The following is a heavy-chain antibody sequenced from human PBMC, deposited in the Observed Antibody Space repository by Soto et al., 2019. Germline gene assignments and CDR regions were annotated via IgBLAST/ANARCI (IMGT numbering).Heavy chain of an antibody. CDR1: GYTFTGYY. D-gene: IGHD1-1*01. V-gene: IGHV1-2*02. CDR3: ARGLISSVSVQRTSPEYNPNWFDP. Sequence: ASVKVSCKASGYTFTGYYMHWVRQAPGQGLEWMGWINPNSGGTNYAQKFQGRATMTRDTSISTAYMELSRLRSDDTAVYYCARGLISSVSVQRTSPEYNPNWFDPWGQGTLVTVSS. J-gene: IGHJ5*02. CDR2: INPNSGGT.